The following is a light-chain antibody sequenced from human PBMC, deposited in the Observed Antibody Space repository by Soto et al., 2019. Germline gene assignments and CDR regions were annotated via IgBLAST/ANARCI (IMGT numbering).Light chain of an antibody. J-gene: IGKJ1*01. V-gene: IGKV1-5*03. CDR3: QQYNDYSWT. CDR1: QSISAW. CDR2: KAS. Sequence: DIQLTQSPSTLSASVGDRVRIICRASQSISAWLAWYQQKPGKAPRLLIYKASTLEIGVPSRFSGSGSGTEFTLTISSLQPDDVATYYCQQYNDYSWTFGQGIKVDIK.